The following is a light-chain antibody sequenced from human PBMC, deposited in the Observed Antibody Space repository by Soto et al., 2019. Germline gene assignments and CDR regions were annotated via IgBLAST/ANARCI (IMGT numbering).Light chain of an antibody. Sequence: EIVMTQSPDTLYVSPGEGATLSCRASQSVRTKLAWYQQKAGQAPRLLIYGASTRATGIPDRFSGSGSGTDFTLTISSLEPEDFAVYYCHQRQYWPPITFGQGTRLEI. CDR2: GAS. J-gene: IGKJ5*01. CDR1: QSVRTK. V-gene: IGKV3-15*01. CDR3: HQRQYWPPIT.